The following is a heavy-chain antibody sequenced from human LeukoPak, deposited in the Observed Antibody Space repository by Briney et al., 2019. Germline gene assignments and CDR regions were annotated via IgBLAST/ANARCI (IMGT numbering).Heavy chain of an antibody. CDR1: GGSFSGYY. CDR3: ARGGIVGATTFDFDY. CDR2: INHSGST. J-gene: IGHJ4*02. D-gene: IGHD1-26*01. V-gene: IGHV4-34*01. Sequence: SETLSLTCAVYGGSFSGYYWSWIRQPPGKGLEWIGEINHSGSTNYNPSLKSRVTISVDTSKNQFPLKLSSVTAADTAVYYCARGGIVGATTFDFDYWGQGTLVTVSS.